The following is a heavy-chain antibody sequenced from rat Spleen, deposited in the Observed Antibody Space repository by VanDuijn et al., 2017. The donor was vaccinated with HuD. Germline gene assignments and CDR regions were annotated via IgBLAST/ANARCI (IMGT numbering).Heavy chain of an antibody. CDR3: TTDSIYYIGEGY. J-gene: IGHJ2*01. D-gene: IGHD1-1*01. Sequence: EVQLVDHGGGLVQPGRSLKLSCAPSGFSFSMYGMAWVRQAPTKGLEWVASIGTGGGNTYYRDSVKGRFTISRDNAKSSRYLQRASLRSEDTATYYCTTDSIYYIGEGYWCQGVMVTVSS. V-gene: IGHV5-27*01. CDR2: IGTGGGNT. CDR1: GFSFSMYG.